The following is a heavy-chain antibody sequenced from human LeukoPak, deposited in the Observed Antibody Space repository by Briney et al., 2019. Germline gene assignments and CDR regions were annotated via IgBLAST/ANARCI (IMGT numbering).Heavy chain of an antibody. V-gene: IGHV4-38-2*02. D-gene: IGHD3-10*01. J-gene: IGHJ4*02. Sequence: SETLSLTCTVSGYSISSGYYWGWIRQPPGKGLEWIGSIYHSGSTYYNPSLKSRVTISVDTSKNQFSLRLNSVTPEDTAVYYCARDGGRFGEFPSLDYWGQGTPVTVSS. CDR1: GYSISSGYY. CDR2: IYHSGST. CDR3: ARDGGRFGEFPSLDY.